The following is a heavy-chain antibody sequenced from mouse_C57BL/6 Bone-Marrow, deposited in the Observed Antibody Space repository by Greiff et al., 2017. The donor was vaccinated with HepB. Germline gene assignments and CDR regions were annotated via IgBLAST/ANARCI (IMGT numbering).Heavy chain of an antibody. CDR1: GYTFTDYE. CDR2: IDPETGGT. V-gene: IGHV1-15*01. Sequence: VQLQQSGAELVRPGASVTLSCKASGYTFTDYEMHWVKQTPVHGLEWIGAIDPETGGTAYNQKFKGKAILTADKSSSTAYMELRSLTSEDSAVYYCTRGVGWLSYYFDYWGQGTTLTVSS. CDR3: TRGVGWLSYYFDY. J-gene: IGHJ2*01. D-gene: IGHD2-3*01.